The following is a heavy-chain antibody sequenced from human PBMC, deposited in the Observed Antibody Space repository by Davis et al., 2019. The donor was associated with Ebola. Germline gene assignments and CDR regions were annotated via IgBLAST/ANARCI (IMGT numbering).Heavy chain of an antibody. CDR2: IYSGGST. Sequence: PGGSLRLSCAASGFTVSSNYMSWVRQAPGKGLEWVSVIYSGGSTYYADSVKGRFTISRDNAKNSLYLQMNSLRAEDTAVYYCARDYYDSSGYYYGDYWGQGTLVTVSS. V-gene: IGHV3-53*01. CDR1: GFTVSSNY. CDR3: ARDYYDSSGYYYGDY. J-gene: IGHJ4*02. D-gene: IGHD3-22*01.